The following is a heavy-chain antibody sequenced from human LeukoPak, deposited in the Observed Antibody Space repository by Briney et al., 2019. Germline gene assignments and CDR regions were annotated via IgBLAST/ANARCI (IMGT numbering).Heavy chain of an antibody. V-gene: IGHV1-8*03. CDR1: GYTFTSYD. CDR3: ARTLVRYLDRHYYMDV. J-gene: IGHJ6*03. Sequence: GASVKVSCKASGYTFTSYDINWVRQATGQGLEWMGWMNPNSGNTGYAQKFQGRVTITRNTSISTAYMELGSLRSEDTAVYYCARTLVRYLDRHYYMDVWGKGTTVTVSS. CDR2: MNPNSGNT. D-gene: IGHD3-3*01.